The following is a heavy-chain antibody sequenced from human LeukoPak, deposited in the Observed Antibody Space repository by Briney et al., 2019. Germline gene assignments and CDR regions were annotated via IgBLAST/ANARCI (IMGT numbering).Heavy chain of an antibody. CDR2: INSRGGIT. CDR1: VYTFPSYY. V-gene: IGHV1-46*01. D-gene: IGHD6-13*01. Sequence: ASVKVSCKASVYTFPSYYMHWVRQAPGQGLEWMGIINSRGGITSYVQKFQARVTMTRDTSTSTVYMELSSLRSEDTAVYYCARGSGSSNYLADYWGQGTLVTVSS. CDR3: ARGSGSSNYLADY. J-gene: IGHJ4*02.